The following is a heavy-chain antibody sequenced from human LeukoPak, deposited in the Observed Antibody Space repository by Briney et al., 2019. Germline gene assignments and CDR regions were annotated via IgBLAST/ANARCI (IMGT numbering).Heavy chain of an antibody. V-gene: IGHV3-30*18. D-gene: IGHD1-26*01. CDR1: GFTFNNYG. J-gene: IGHJ4*02. Sequence: GGSLRLSCAASGFTFNNYGMHWVRQAPGKGLQWVAVISYDGTDKYYADSVRGRFTISRDNSKNTLYLQMTSLRAEDTAVYYCAKDRACSGRSLFDYWGQGPLVPVSS. CDR2: ISYDGTDK. CDR3: AKDRACSGRSLFDY.